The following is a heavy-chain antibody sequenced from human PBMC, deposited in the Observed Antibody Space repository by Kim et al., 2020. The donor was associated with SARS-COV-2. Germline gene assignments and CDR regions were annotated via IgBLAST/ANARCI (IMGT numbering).Heavy chain of an antibody. J-gene: IGHJ4*02. Sequence: SETLSLTCAVSGGSFSDYYWTWIRQPPGKGLEWIGEINHIGSTKYNPSLKSRVTMSVDTSKNQLSLKLSSVTAADTALYYCAKHDARYCSSGDCWYFDYCGQGTLVTVSS. CDR1: GGSFSDYY. CDR2: INHIGST. D-gene: IGHD2-15*01. CDR3: AKHDARYCSSGDCWYFDY. V-gene: IGHV4-34*01.